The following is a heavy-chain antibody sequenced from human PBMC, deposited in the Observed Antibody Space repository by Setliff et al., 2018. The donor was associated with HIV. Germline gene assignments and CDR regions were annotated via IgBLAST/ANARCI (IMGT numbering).Heavy chain of an antibody. V-gene: IGHV4-31*03. CDR1: GGSISSGAYY. CDR2: IYYTGSA. Sequence: LSLTCTVSGGSISSGAYYWSWIRQHPGKGLEWIGYIYYTGSAYYNPSLKSRVTISVDTSKNQFSLKLSSVTAADTAVYYCARRPARGLGLYYFDYWGQGTLVTVSS. CDR3: ARRPARGLGLYYFDY. D-gene: IGHD6-6*01. J-gene: IGHJ4*02.